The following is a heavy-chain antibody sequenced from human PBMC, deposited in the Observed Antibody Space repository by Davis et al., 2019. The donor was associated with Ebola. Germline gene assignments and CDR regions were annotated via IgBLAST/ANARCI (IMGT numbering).Heavy chain of an antibody. D-gene: IGHD6-19*01. Sequence: ALVKVSCKASGYTFTSYAMNWVRQAPGQGLEWMGWINTNTGNPTYAQGFTGRFVFSLDTSVSTAYLQISSLKAEDTAVYYCAREIWQWPYYYYGMDVWGKGTTVTVSS. CDR3: AREIWQWPYYYYGMDV. V-gene: IGHV7-4-1*02. J-gene: IGHJ6*04. CDR1: GYTFTSYA. CDR2: INTNTGNP.